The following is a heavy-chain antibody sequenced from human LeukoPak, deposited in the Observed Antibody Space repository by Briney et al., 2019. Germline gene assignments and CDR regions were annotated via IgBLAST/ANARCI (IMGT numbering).Heavy chain of an antibody. CDR2: IYTSGST. J-gene: IGHJ4*02. D-gene: IGHD2-2*02. V-gene: IGHV4-4*07. CDR1: GGSISSYY. CDR3: ARDVPAPIPPESYFDY. Sequence: SETLSLTCTVSGGSISSYYWSWIRQPAGKGLEWIGRIYTSGSTNNNPSLKSRVNMSVAASKNQFSLKLSSVTAADTAVYYCARDVPAPIPPESYFDYWGQGTLVTVSS.